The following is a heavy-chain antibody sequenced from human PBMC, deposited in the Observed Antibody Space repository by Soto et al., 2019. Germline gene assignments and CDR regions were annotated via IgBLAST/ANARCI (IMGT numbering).Heavy chain of an antibody. D-gene: IGHD3-10*01. CDR3: ARGQQAAIGDYYYHGLDV. V-gene: IGHV3-73*01. Sequence: GGSLRLSCAASGFIFSVSAIQWVRHAPGKGLEWVGRIRSRANNYATSSGASVRGRFTFFRDDSKNMAYLQMNTLKTEDTAIYYCARGQQAAIGDYYYHGLDVWGQGTSVTVSS. CDR1: GFIFSVSA. CDR2: IRSRANNYAT. J-gene: IGHJ6*02.